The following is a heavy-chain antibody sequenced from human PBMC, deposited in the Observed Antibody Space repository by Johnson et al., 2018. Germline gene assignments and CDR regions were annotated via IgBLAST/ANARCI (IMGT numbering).Heavy chain of an antibody. CDR3: AREYGGNSRGYFDY. D-gene: IGHD4-23*01. V-gene: IGHV3-33*01. CDR2: IWYDGSNK. Sequence: VQLVESGGGVVQPGRSLRLSCAASGFTFSCCAMHWVRQAPGKGLEWVALIWYDGSNKYYADSVKGRFTISRDNSENTLYLQMNSLRAEDTAVYYCAREYGGNSRGYFDYWGQGTLVTVSS. J-gene: IGHJ4*02. CDR1: GFTFSCCA.